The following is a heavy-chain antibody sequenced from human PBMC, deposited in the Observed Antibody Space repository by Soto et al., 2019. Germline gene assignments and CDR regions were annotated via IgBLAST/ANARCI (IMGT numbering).Heavy chain of an antibody. D-gene: IGHD5-12*01. CDR2: INDSGST. Sequence: QVQLSQVGAGLMKPSETLSLTCVVNGGSFRGNFWTWLRQTPGRGLEWIGEINDSGSTNYNPSLKSRVNMSVDTSNNHFSLNLTSVTAADTGVYYCARPRRGGLRGYFDPWGQGTLVTVSS. J-gene: IGHJ5*02. V-gene: IGHV4-34*01. CDR3: ARPRRGGLRGYFDP. CDR1: GGSFRGNF.